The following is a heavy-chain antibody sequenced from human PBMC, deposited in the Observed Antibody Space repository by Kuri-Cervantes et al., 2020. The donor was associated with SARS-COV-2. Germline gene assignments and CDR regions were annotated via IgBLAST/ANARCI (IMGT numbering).Heavy chain of an antibody. CDR1: GFSLSSSGVR. D-gene: IGHD6-19*01. CDR3: ARARSGFNHFDS. V-gene: IGHV2-70*04. J-gene: IGHJ4*02. CDR2: IDLDDDK. Sequence: SGPTLVKPTHTLTLTCTLSGFSLSSSGVRVSWIRQPPGKALEWLARIDLDDDKFYNTSLKTRLTISKDTSRNQVVLTMTNMDPVDTATYYCARARSGFNHFDSWGQGYLVTVSS.